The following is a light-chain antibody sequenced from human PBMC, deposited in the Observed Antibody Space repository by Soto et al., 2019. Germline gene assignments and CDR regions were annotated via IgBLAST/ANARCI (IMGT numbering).Light chain of an antibody. J-gene: IGKJ1*01. Sequence: DIQFTQSPSFLSASVGDRVTVTCRASQGISSYLAWYQQKPGKAPKLLIYAASTLQSGVPSRFSGSGSGTEFTLTICSLQTEDFATYYCQQFNSFPRTFGLGTKVEIK. CDR3: QQFNSFPRT. CDR2: AAS. V-gene: IGKV1-9*01. CDR1: QGISSY.